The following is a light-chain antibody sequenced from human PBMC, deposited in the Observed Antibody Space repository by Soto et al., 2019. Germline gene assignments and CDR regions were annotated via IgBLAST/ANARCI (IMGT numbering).Light chain of an antibody. V-gene: IGLV1-47*01. CDR2: RNN. Sequence: QPVLTQPPSASGTPGQRVTFSCSGSSSNIGSNFVYWYQHLPGKAPKLLIYRNNQRPSGVPDRFSGSKSGTSASLAISGLRSEDEADYYCAAWDDSLKGWVFGGGTKLTVL. J-gene: IGLJ3*02. CDR1: SSNIGSNF. CDR3: AAWDDSLKGWV.